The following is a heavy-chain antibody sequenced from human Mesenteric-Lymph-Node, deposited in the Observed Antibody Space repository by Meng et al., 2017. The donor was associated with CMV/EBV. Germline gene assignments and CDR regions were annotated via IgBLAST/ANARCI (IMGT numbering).Heavy chain of an antibody. V-gene: IGHV3-74*01. CDR2: INSDGSST. CDR1: GFTFSSYW. D-gene: IGHD6-19*01. CDR3: ARGRIAVAGLMG. J-gene: IGHJ4*02. Sequence: GESLKISCAASGFTFSSYWMHWVRQAPGKGLVWVSRINSDGSSTNYADSVKGRFTISRDNAKNTLYLQMNSLRAEDTAVYYCARGRIAVAGLMGWGQGTLVTVSS.